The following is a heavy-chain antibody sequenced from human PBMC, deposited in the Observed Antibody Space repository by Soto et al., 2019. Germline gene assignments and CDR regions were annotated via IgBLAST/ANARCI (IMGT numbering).Heavy chain of an antibody. Sequence: QVQLVQSGAEVTKPGALVKVSCRASGYTFTDYAITWVRQAPGQGPEWMGWISTYNGNTDYAQKFQGRVTLTRDTSTSTASMELKSLESDDTAMYYCARKRFTAAGGIVQFDYWGQGTLVTVSS. V-gene: IGHV1-18*04. CDR3: ARKRFTAAGGIVQFDY. J-gene: IGHJ4*02. CDR1: GYTFTDYA. CDR2: ISTYNGNT. D-gene: IGHD6-13*01.